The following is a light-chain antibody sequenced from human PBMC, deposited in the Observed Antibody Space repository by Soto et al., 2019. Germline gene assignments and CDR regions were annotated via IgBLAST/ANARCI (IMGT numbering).Light chain of an antibody. CDR3: CSDGGSRAV. Sequence: QSALTQPASVSGSPGQSITISCTGTSSDVGSHNLVSWYQQHPGQAPKLMIYEVSKRTLGVSARFSASTYGNTAYLPISGVQAEDEADYYGCSDGGSRAVFGGGTQLTVL. J-gene: IGLJ7*01. CDR2: EVS. V-gene: IGLV2-23*02. CDR1: SSDVGSHNL.